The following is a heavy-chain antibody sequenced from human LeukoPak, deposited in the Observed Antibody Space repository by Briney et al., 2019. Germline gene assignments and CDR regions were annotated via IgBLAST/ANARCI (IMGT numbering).Heavy chain of an antibody. CDR2: IYYSGST. J-gene: IGHJ4*02. V-gene: IGHV4-31*03. D-gene: IGHD2-8*02. CDR3: ARDGHGTGYYFDY. Sequence: TLSLTCTVSGGSISSGGYYWSWIRQHPGKGLEWIGYIYYSGSTYYNPSLKSRVTISVDTSKNQFSLKLSSVTAADTAVYYCARDGHGTGYYFDYWGQGTLVTVSS. CDR1: GGSISSGGYY.